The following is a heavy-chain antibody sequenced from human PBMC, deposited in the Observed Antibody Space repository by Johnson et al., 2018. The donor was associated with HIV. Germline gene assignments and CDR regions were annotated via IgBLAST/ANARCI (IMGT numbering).Heavy chain of an antibody. V-gene: IGHV3-13*01. Sequence: VRLVESGGGLVQPGRSLRLSCAASGFTFDDYAMHWVRQAPGKGLEWVSGIGTAGDTYYPGSVKGRFTISRENAKNSLYLQMNSLRAGDTAVYYWARRGRRADEAFDIWGQGTMVTVSS. CDR3: ARRGRRADEAFDI. D-gene: IGHD3-16*01. CDR1: GFTFDDYA. J-gene: IGHJ3*02. CDR2: IGTAGDT.